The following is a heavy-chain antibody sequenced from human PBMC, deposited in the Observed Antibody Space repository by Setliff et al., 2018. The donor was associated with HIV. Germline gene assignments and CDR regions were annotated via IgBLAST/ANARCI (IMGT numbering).Heavy chain of an antibody. V-gene: IGHV1-69*13. Sequence: SVKVSCKASGYTFSNYYIHWVRQAPGQGLEWMGGLIPIFGTPNYAQKFPGRVTITADESTSTAYMELSSLRSEDTAVYYCARERNAVAGWDYWGQGTLVTVSS. CDR3: ARERNAVAGWDY. CDR1: GYTFSNYY. J-gene: IGHJ4*02. D-gene: IGHD6-19*01. CDR2: LIPIFGTP.